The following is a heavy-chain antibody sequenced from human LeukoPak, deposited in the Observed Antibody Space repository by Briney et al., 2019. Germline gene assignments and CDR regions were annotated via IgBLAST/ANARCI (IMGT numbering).Heavy chain of an antibody. CDR2: MNPNSGNT. CDR3: ARDHWQQLAFDY. CDR1: GYTFTSYD. Sequence: EASVKVSCKASGYTFTSYDINWVRQATGQGLEWMGWMNPNSGNTGYAQKFQGRVTMTRNTSISTAYMELSSLRSEDTAVYYCARDHWQQLAFDYWGQGTLVTVSS. D-gene: IGHD6-13*01. J-gene: IGHJ4*02. V-gene: IGHV1-8*01.